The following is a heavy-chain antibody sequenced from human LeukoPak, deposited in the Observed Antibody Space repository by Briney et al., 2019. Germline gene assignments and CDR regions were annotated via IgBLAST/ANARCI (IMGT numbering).Heavy chain of an antibody. Sequence: SETLSLTCAVYGGSFSGYYWSWIRQPPGKGLEWIGEINHSGSTNYNPSLKSRVTISVDTSKNQFSLKLSSVTAADTAVYYCARDRSLRYFDWLFPDAFDIWGQGTMVTVSS. J-gene: IGHJ3*02. V-gene: IGHV4-34*01. CDR2: INHSGST. CDR3: ARDRSLRYFDWLFPDAFDI. D-gene: IGHD3-9*01. CDR1: GGSFSGYY.